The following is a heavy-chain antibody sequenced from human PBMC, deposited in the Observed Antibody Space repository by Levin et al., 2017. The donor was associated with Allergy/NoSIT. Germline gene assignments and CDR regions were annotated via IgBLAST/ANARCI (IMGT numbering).Heavy chain of an antibody. CDR1: GFTFSSYA. V-gene: IGHV3-30*04. J-gene: IGHJ6*02. CDR3: ARATATTEGYHRPLSYYYDYGMDV. CDR2: ISYDGSNK. D-gene: IGHD1-14*01. Sequence: GGSLRLSCAASGFTFSSYAMHWVRQAPGKGLEWVAVISYDGSNKYYADSVKGRFTISRDNSKNTLYLQMNSLRAEDTAVYYCARATATTEGYHRPLSYYYDYGMDVWGQGTTVTVSS.